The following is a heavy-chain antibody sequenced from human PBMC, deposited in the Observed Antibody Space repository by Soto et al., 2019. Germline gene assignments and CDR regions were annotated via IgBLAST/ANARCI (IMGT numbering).Heavy chain of an antibody. CDR2: INPNSGGT. CDR3: ARGGYCSSTSCPRGMDV. CDR1: GYTFTDYY. Sequence: ASVKVSCKASGYTFTDYYMHWVRQAPGQGLEWMGWINPNSGGTNYAQKFQGRVTMTRDTSISTAYMELSRLRSDDTAVYYCARGGYCSSTSCPRGMDVWGQGSTVTVSS. V-gene: IGHV1-2*02. D-gene: IGHD2-2*01. J-gene: IGHJ6*02.